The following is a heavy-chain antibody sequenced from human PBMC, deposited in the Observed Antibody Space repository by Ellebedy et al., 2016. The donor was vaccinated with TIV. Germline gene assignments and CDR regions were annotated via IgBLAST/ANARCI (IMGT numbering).Heavy chain of an antibody. CDR3: ARDHPDPYRGGKYGHDY. CDR2: IRPDGRT. J-gene: IGHJ4*02. Sequence: GGSLRLSCAASGLIVSYNYMGWVRQAPGKGLEWVSFIRPDGRTHYADSVKGRFTISRDNSKNTLYLQMDSLRAEDTAVYYCARDHPDPYRGGKYGHDYWGQGTLVTVSS. CDR1: GLIVSYNY. V-gene: IGHV3-66*01. D-gene: IGHD1-26*01.